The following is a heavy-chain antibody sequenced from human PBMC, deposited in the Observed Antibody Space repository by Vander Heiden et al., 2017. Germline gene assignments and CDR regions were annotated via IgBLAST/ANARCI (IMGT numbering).Heavy chain of an antibody. V-gene: IGHV5-51*01. D-gene: IGHD1-1*01. CDR1: GYSFTSYW. J-gene: IGHJ5*02. CDR2: IYPGDSDT. CDR3: ARQVNWNDGWFDH. Sequence: EVQLVQSGAEVKKPGESLKISCKGSGYSFTSYWIGWVRQMPGKGLEWMGIIYPGDSDTRYSPAFQGQVTISADKSSSNAYLQWSSLKASDTAMYYCARQVNWNDGWFDHGGQGTLVNVSS.